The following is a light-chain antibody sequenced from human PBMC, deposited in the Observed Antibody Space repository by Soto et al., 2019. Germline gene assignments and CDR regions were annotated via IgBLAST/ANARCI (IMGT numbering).Light chain of an antibody. Sequence: DNVMPQSPDFLAVSLGERATINCKSSQSVLYSSNNTNYLAWYKQKPGQPPNLLIYWASTRESGVPDRFSGGGSWTDFTRTISSLQAEDVAVYYCQQYYNTPLTCGGGTKVEIK. J-gene: IGKJ4*01. CDR2: WAS. CDR1: QSVLYSSNNTNY. CDR3: QQYYNTPLT. V-gene: IGKV4-1*01.